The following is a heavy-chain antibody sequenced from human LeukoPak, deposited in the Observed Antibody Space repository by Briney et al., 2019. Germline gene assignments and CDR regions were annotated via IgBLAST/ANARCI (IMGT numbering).Heavy chain of an antibody. V-gene: IGHV4-39*07. Sequence: SETLFLTCTVSGGSISSSSYYWGWIRQPPGKGLEWIGSIYYSGSTYYNPSLKSRVTISVDTSKNQFSLKLSSVTAADTAVYYCARWRGGGTYYFDYWGQGTLVTVSS. J-gene: IGHJ4*02. CDR1: GGSISSSSYY. CDR2: IYYSGST. D-gene: IGHD3-10*01. CDR3: ARWRGGGTYYFDY.